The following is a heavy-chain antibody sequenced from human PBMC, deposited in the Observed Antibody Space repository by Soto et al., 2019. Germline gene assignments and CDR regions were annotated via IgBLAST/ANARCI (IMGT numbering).Heavy chain of an antibody. CDR2: IYWDDEK. CDR1: GFSLSSTRVA. D-gene: IGHD6-19*01. CDR3: AHSVVAGLGYFFDY. V-gene: IGHV2-5*02. J-gene: IGHJ4*02. Sequence: QITLKECGPTLVKPTQTLTLTCTFSGFSLSSTRVAVGWIRQPPGKALGWLALIYWDDEKRYSPFLKSRLTSTKNNSKNQVVLRMTTMEPVDTAAYYCAHSVVAGLGYFFDYWGQGTLVTVSS.